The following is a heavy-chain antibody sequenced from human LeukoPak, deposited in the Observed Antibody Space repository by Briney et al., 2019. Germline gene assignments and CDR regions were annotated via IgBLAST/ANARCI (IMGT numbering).Heavy chain of an antibody. Sequence: PSETLSLTCTVSGGSISSYYWSWIRQPPGKGLEWIGYIYYSGSTNYNPSLKSRVTISVDTSKNQFSLKLSSVTAADTAVYHCARDNAVDAFDIWGQGTMVTVSS. V-gene: IGHV4-59*01. CDR1: GGSISSYY. J-gene: IGHJ3*02. CDR3: ARDNAVDAFDI. CDR2: IYYSGST. D-gene: IGHD6-19*01.